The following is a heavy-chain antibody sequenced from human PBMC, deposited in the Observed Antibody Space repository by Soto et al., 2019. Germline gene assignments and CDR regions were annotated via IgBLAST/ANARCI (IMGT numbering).Heavy chain of an antibody. D-gene: IGHD1-20*01. J-gene: IGHJ5*02. CDR3: ARRYQSAGCLHT. CDR1: GYTFATYA. Sequence: GASVKVSCKASGYTFATYAIHWVRQAPGEGLEWMGWINPATGNTEYSEKFQDRVTLTRDTSATTAYMELRGLRFEDTAVYYCARRYQSAGCLHTWGQGPLVTVSS. V-gene: IGHV1-3*01. CDR2: INPATGNT.